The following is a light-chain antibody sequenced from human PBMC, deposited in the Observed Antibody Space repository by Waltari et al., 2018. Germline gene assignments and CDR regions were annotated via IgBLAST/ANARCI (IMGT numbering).Light chain of an antibody. J-gene: IGLJ2*01. CDR2: LVS. Sequence: QSALTQPASMSGSPGQSITIPCTGTSSDVGGYIYVSWYQHHPGEAPKLMIFLVSRRPSGVSARVLGSKSGNTASLTISGLQAEDEADYYCGSYASGNSILFGGGTKVTVL. CDR3: GSYASGNSIL. V-gene: IGLV2-14*01. CDR1: SSDVGGYIY.